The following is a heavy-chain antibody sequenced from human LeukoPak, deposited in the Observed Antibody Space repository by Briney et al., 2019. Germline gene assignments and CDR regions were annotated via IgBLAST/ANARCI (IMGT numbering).Heavy chain of an antibody. V-gene: IGHV3-23*01. CDR3: ATGRRLTGYYTVDY. CDR2: ISGSGGST. D-gene: IGHD3-9*01. Sequence: GGSLRLSCAASGFTFSSYGMSWVRQAPGKGLEWVSAISGSGGSTYYADSVKGRFTISRDNSKNTLYLQMNSLRAEDTAVYYCATGRRLTGYYTVDYWGQGTLVTVSS. J-gene: IGHJ4*02. CDR1: GFTFSSYG.